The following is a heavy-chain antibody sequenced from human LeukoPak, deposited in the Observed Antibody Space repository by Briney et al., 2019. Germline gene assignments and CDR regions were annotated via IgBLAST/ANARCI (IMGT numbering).Heavy chain of an antibody. Sequence: SETLSLTCTVSGGSISSYYWSWIRQPPGKGLEWIGYIYYSGSTNYNPSLKSRVTISVDTSKNQFSLKLSSVTAADTAVYYCAREARELLTYFLDYWGQGTLVTVSS. CDR1: GGSISSYY. CDR2: IYYSGST. V-gene: IGHV4-59*01. CDR3: AREARELLTYFLDY. J-gene: IGHJ4*02. D-gene: IGHD1-26*01.